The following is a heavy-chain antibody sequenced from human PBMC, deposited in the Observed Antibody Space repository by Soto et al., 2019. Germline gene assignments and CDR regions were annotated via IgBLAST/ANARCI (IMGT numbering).Heavy chain of an antibody. J-gene: IGHJ6*02. Sequence: PSETLSLTCTVSGGSVSSGSYYWSWIRQPPGKGLEWIGYIYYSGSTNYNPSLKSRVTISVDTSKNQCSLKLSSVTAADTAVYYCASMKRDVAAMGSGMDVWGQGTTVTVYS. CDR2: IYYSGST. V-gene: IGHV4-61*01. CDR1: GGSVSSGSYY. D-gene: IGHD2-15*01. CDR3: ASMKRDVAAMGSGMDV.